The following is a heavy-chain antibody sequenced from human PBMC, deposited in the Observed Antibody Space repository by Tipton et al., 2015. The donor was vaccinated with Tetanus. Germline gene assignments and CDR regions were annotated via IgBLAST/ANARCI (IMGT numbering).Heavy chain of an antibody. CDR2: IKQHGSEK. D-gene: IGHD4-17*01. Sequence: SLRLSCVASGFTFSNYWMTWVRQAPGKGLEWVANIKQHGSEKYYVDSVKGRFTISRDNAKNSLYLQLNSLRAEDTAVYYCARKLGYGDYVISAFDIWGQGTMVTVSS. J-gene: IGHJ3*02. CDR3: ARKLGYGDYVISAFDI. V-gene: IGHV3-7*01. CDR1: GFTFSNYW.